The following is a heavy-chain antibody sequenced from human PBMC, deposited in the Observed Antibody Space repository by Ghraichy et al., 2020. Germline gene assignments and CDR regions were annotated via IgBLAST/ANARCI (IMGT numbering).Heavy chain of an antibody. CDR3: ASFLRDGYNPLDI. V-gene: IGHV4-30-4*07. CDR2: IYYSGST. Sequence: SETLSLTCAVSGGSISSGGYSWSWIRQPPGKGLEWIGYIYYSGSTYYNPSLKSRVTISVDTSKNQFSLKLSSVTAADTAVYYCASFLRDGYNPLDIWGQGTMVTVSS. J-gene: IGHJ3*02. D-gene: IGHD5-24*01. CDR1: GGSISSGGYS.